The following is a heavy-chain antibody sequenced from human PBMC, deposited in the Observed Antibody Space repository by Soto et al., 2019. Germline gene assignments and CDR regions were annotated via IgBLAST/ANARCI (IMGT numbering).Heavy chain of an antibody. CDR1: GFTLSNHA. D-gene: IGHD2-15*01. CDR2: ISGSGVST. Sequence: EVQLLESGGGLVQPGGSLRLSCAASGFTLSNHAMSWVRQAPGKGLEWVSGISGSGVSTYYADSVKGRFTISRDNSKNSLYLQMNSLRDEDTAVYYCARPGRRCGGGNCYPATLDYWGQGTLVTVSS. J-gene: IGHJ4*02. CDR3: ARPGRRCGGGNCYPATLDY. V-gene: IGHV3-23*01.